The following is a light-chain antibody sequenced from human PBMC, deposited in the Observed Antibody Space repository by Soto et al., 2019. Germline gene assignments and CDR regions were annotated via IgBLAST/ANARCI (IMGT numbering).Light chain of an antibody. V-gene: IGKV1-39*01. CDR1: QSISSY. CDR2: AAS. CDR3: QQSYSTPRT. Sequence: DIQMTQSPSSLSASVGDRVTITCRASQSISSYLNWYQQKPGKAPKLLIYAASSLQSGVPSRLSGSGSGTDFTLTISSLQPEDFATYHCQQSYSTPRTFGQGTKVEIK. J-gene: IGKJ1*01.